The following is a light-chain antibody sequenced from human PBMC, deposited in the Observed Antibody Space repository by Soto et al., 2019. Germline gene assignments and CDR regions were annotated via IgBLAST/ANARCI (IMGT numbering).Light chain of an antibody. CDR1: QSVYSSY. CDR2: DAS. Sequence: DILLTQSPATLSFSPGERATLSCRVSQSVYSSYLAWYQQRPGQAPRLLFYDASIRATGIPDRFSGSGSGTDFSLTISRLEPEDFAVYYCHQYGSLPWTFGQGTKVDIK. J-gene: IGKJ1*01. CDR3: HQYGSLPWT. V-gene: IGKV3-20*01.